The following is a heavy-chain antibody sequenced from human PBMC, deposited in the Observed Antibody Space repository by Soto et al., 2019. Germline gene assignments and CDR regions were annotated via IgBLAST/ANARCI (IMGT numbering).Heavy chain of an antibody. CDR3: ARDPDNILTNYDHLIPFDM. CDR2: IYTSGST. D-gene: IGHD3-9*01. J-gene: IGHJ3*02. Sequence: QVQLQESGPGLVKPSETLSLTCTVSGGSISSHHWSWIRQPAGKGLEWIGRIYTSGSTNYNSSLKSRVTMSEDSSRNQLSLTMSSVTAADTAVYYCARDPDNILTNYDHLIPFDMWGPGTMVTVSS. CDR1: GGSISSHH. V-gene: IGHV4-4*07.